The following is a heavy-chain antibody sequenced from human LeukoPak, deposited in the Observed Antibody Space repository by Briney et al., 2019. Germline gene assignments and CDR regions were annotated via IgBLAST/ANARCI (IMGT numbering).Heavy chain of an antibody. J-gene: IGHJ6*03. CDR2: IYYSGST. Sequence: PSETLSLTCTVSGGSISSYYWSWIRQPPGKGLEWIGYIYYSGSTNYNPSLKSRVTISVDTSKNQFSLKLSSVTAADTAVYYCARDPAPTSLGYYYYYYMDVWGKGTTVTVSS. V-gene: IGHV4-59*12. CDR3: ARDPAPTSLGYYYYYYMDV. CDR1: GGSISSYY. D-gene: IGHD6-6*01.